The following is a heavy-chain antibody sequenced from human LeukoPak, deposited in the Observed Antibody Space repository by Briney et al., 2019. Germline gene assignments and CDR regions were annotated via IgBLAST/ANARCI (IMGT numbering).Heavy chain of an antibody. Sequence: GGSLRLSCVASGFTFSNYAMNWVRQAPGKGLEWVSVSGRGCDTYHVHPVERRFTISRDNSKNTLYLQMNSLRAEDTAVYYCAKARGGTYRTYYFDYWGQGTLVTVSS. J-gene: IGHJ4*02. CDR3: AKARGGTYRTYYFDY. V-gene: IGHV3-23*01. CDR2: SGRGCDT. D-gene: IGHD1-26*01. CDR1: GFTFSNYA.